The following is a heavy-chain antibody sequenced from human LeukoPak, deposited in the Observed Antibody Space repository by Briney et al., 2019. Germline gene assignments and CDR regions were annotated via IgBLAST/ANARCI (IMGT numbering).Heavy chain of an antibody. CDR3: ARTSLYSGYAALDY. CDR1: GGSISSGGYS. CDR2: INHSGST. D-gene: IGHD5-12*01. Sequence: SQTLSLTCAVSGGSISSGGYSWSWIRQPPGKGLEWIGEINHSGSTNYNPSLKSRVTISVDTSKNQFSLKLSSVTAADTAVYYCARTSLYSGYAALDYWGQGTLVTVSS. J-gene: IGHJ4*02. V-gene: IGHV4-30-2*01.